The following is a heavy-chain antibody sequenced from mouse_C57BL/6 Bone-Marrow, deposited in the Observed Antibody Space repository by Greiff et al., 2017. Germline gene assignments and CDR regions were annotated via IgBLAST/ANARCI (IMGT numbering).Heavy chain of an antibody. CDR1: GFNIKDDY. V-gene: IGHV14-4*01. CDR3: TNDYGMVTTLLDYAMDY. Sequence: EVQLQQSGAELVRPGASVKLSCTASGFNIKDDYMHWVKQRPEQGLEWIGWIDPENGDTEYASKFQGKATITADTSSNTAYLQRSSLTSEDTAVYYCTNDYGMVTTLLDYAMDYWGQGTSVTVSS. CDR2: IDPENGDT. J-gene: IGHJ4*01. D-gene: IGHD2-3*01.